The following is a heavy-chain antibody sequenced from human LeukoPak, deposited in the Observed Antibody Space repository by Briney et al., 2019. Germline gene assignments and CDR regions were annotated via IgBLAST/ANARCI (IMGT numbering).Heavy chain of an antibody. Sequence: PGGSLRLSCAASGFTFSRSWMSWVRQAPGKGLEWVANIKQDGSEKYYVDSVKGRFTISRDNAKNSLYLQMNSLRAEDTAVYYRAKNRWELSYFDHWGQGTWSPSPQ. CDR2: IKQDGSEK. V-gene: IGHV3-7*01. CDR3: AKNRWELSYFDH. J-gene: IGHJ4*02. CDR1: GFTFSRSW. D-gene: IGHD1-26*01.